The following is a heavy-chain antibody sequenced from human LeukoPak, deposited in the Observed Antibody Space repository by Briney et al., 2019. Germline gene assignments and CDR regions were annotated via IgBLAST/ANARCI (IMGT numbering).Heavy chain of an antibody. J-gene: IGHJ4*02. V-gene: IGHV1-46*03. CDR3: ALLVDSGFDY. D-gene: IGHD3-10*01. CDR2: INPSGGST. CDR1: GYTFTSYY. Sequence: GASVKVSCKSSGYTFTSYYMHWVRQPPGKGLEWMGIINPSGGSTSYAQKFQGRVNMTRDMSTSTVYMELSSLRSEDTAVYYCALLVDSGFDYWGQGTLVTVSS.